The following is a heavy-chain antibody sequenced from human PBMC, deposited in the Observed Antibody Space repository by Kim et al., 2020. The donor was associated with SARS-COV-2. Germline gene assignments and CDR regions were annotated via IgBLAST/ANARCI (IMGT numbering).Heavy chain of an antibody. CDR3: ARNHPGPLTIDTF. J-gene: IGHJ3*01. CDR1: GYSISSSY. CDR2: LYYSGTVTT. Sequence: SETLSLTCSVSGYSISSSYWTWIRQSPGKGLEWIGHLYYSGTVTTKQSPYLKSRVSFSADPSRNPFSLKPTSATAADTAVYFCARNHPGPLTIDTF. D-gene: IGHD1-1*01. V-gene: IGHV4-59*12.